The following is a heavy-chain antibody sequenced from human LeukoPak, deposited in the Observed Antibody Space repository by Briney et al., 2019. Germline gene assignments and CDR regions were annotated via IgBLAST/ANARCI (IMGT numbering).Heavy chain of an antibody. D-gene: IGHD4-17*01. CDR3: AKDGGSYGDRPFDY. CDR1: GFTFSNYG. Sequence: GGSLRLSCAASGFTFSNYGMHWVRQAPGKGLEWVAIISYDGSNKYYADSVKGRFTISRDNSKNTLYLQMNSLRAEDTAVYYCAKDGGSYGDRPFDYWGQGTLVTVSS. CDR2: ISYDGSNK. V-gene: IGHV3-30*18. J-gene: IGHJ4*02.